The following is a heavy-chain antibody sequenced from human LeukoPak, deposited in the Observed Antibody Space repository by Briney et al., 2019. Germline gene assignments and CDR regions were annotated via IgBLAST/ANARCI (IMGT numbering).Heavy chain of an antibody. J-gene: IGHJ5*02. CDR1: GASISSGNYY. D-gene: IGHD3-10*01. CDR2: IYTSGST. CDR3: AREFDSYGSGDLNWFDP. V-gene: IGHV4-61*02. Sequence: SETLSLTCTVSGASISSGNYYWTWIRQPAGKGLDWIRRIYTSGSTNYNPSLKSRVTISVDTSKNQLSLKLSSVTAADTAVYYCAREFDSYGSGDLNWFDPGGQGTLVTVSS.